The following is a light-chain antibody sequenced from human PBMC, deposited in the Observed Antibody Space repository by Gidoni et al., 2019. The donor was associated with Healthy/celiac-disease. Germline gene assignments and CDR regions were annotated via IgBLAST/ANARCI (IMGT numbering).Light chain of an antibody. J-gene: IGKJ1*01. CDR2: NAS. CDR1: QSISSW. CDR3: QQYSSYPWT. Sequence: DIQMNKSPSTLSASVGERVTITCRGSQSISSWLAWYQQKPGKAPKLLIYNASSLETGVPSRFSGTRSGTDFTLTISSLQPDDFATYYCQQYSSYPWTFGQXTKLEIK. V-gene: IGKV1-5*03.